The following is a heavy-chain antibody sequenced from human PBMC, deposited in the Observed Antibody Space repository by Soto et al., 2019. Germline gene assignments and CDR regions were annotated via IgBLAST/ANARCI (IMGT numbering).Heavy chain of an antibody. CDR2: IYHSGST. CDR3: ARAGRGYSGYEYYYYMDV. CDR1: SGSISSSNW. D-gene: IGHD5-12*01. J-gene: IGHJ6*03. V-gene: IGHV4-4*02. Sequence: SETLSLTCAVSSGSISSSNWWSWVRQPPGKGLEWIGEIYHSGSTNYNPSLKSRVTISVDKSKNQFSLKLSSVTAADTAVYYCARAGRGYSGYEYYYYMDVWGKGTTVTVSS.